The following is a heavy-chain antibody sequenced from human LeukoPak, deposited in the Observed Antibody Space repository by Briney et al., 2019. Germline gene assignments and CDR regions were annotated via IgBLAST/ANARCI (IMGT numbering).Heavy chain of an antibody. Sequence: GGSLRLSCAASGFTFSSYEMNWVRQAPGKGLEWVSYISSSGSTIYYADSVKGRFTISRDNAKNSLYLQMNSLRAEDTAIYYCARETRIRNYYDSGAYYYGDYFDYWGQGTLVTASS. V-gene: IGHV3-48*03. J-gene: IGHJ4*02. D-gene: IGHD3-22*01. CDR2: ISSSGSTI. CDR1: GFTFSSYE. CDR3: ARETRIRNYYDSGAYYYGDYFDY.